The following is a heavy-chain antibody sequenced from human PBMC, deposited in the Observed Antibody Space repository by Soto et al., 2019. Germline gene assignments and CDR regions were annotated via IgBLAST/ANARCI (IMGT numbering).Heavy chain of an antibody. Sequence: QVQLVESGGGVVQPGRSLRLSCAASGFTFSSYAMHWVRQAPGKGLEWVAVIAYDGSNKYYADSVKGRFTISRDNSKNTLYLKINSMRDEDTAVYYCAGRHCCGGSCYWDYYYGMDVWGQGTTVTVSS. CDR1: GFTFSSYA. CDR2: IAYDGSNK. D-gene: IGHD2-15*01. V-gene: IGHV3-30-3*01. J-gene: IGHJ6*02. CDR3: AGRHCCGGSCYWDYYYGMDV.